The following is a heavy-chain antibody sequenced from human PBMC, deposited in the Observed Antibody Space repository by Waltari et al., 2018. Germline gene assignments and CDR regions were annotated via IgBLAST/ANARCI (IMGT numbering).Heavy chain of an antibody. J-gene: IGHJ4*02. V-gene: IGHV4-59*01. CDR1: GGSISSYY. CDR2: IYYSGST. Sequence: QVQLQESGPGLVKPSETLSLTCTVSGGSISSYYWSWIRQPPGKGLEWIGYIYYSGSTNDNPSLKGRVTISVDTSKNQFSLKLSSVTAADTAVYYCARASLYDFWSGYQPWGQGTLVTVSS. D-gene: IGHD3-3*01. CDR3: ARASLYDFWSGYQP.